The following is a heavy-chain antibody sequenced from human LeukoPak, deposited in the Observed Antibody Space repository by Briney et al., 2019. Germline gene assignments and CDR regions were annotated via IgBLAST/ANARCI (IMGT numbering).Heavy chain of an antibody. J-gene: IGHJ4*02. CDR1: GFTFSSYG. Sequence: GGSLRLSCAASGFTFSSYGMHWVRQAPGKGLEWVAFIRYDGSNKYYADSVKGRFTISRDNSKNTLYLQMNSLRAEDTAVYYCAKAQHSSVWGYLDYWGQGTLVTVSS. CDR3: AKAQHSSVWGYLDY. CDR2: IRYDGSNK. D-gene: IGHD6-25*01. V-gene: IGHV3-30*02.